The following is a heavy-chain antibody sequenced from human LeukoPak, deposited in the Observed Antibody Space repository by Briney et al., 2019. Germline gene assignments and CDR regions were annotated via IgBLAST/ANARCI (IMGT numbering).Heavy chain of an antibody. CDR2: IYYSGST. J-gene: IGHJ5*02. CDR3: ARAYCGGDCYSEDPNGDNWFDP. V-gene: IGHV4-30-4*01. CDR1: GGSISSGDYY. D-gene: IGHD2-21*02. Sequence: SQTLSLTCTVSGGSISSGDYYWSWIRQPPGKGLEWIGYIYYSGSTYYNPSLKSRVTISVDTSKNQFSLKLSSVTAADTAVYYCARAYCGGDCYSEDPNGDNWFDPWGQGTLVTVSS.